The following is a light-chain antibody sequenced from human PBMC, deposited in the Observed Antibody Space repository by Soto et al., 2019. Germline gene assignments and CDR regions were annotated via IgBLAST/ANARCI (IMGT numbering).Light chain of an antibody. J-gene: IGLJ1*01. CDR1: SSDVGGYNY. CDR3: SSYRSSITYL. Sequence: SALTQPASVSGSPGQSITISCTGTSSDVGGYNYVSWYQQYPGKAPKLMIYEVSDRPSGVSNRFSGSKSGNTASLTISGLQAEDEADYYCSSYRSSITYLFGTGTKLTVL. CDR2: EVS. V-gene: IGLV2-14*01.